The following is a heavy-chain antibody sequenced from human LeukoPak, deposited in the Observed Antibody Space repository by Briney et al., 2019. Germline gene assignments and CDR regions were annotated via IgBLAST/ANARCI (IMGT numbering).Heavy chain of an antibody. J-gene: IGHJ4*02. CDR2: INTDGSGT. V-gene: IGHV3-74*01. D-gene: IGHD2-2*01. CDR1: GFTFSNYW. CDR3: ARGRYCSSTNCHYYFEY. Sequence: GGSLRLSCAASGFTFSNYWMHWVRQAPGKGLVWVSRINTDGSGTSYADSVKGRFTISRDNAKNTLYLQMNSLRAEDTAVYYCARGRYCSSTNCHYYFEYWGQGTLVTVSS.